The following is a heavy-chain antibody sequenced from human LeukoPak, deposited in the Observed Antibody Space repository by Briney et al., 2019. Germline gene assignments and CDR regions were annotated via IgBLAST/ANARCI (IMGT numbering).Heavy chain of an antibody. CDR3: ARSMVRGGYAFDI. D-gene: IGHD3-10*01. Sequence: AGSLRLSCAASGFTFSSYSMNWVRQAPGKGLEWVSYISSSSSTIYYADSVKGRFTISRDNAKNSLYLQMNSLRDEDTAVYYCARSMVRGGYAFDIWGQGTMVTVSS. CDR2: ISSSSSTI. CDR1: GFTFSSYS. J-gene: IGHJ3*02. V-gene: IGHV3-48*02.